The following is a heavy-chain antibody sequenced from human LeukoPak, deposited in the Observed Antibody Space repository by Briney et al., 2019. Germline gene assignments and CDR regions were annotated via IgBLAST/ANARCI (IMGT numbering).Heavy chain of an antibody. CDR2: INTNAGNP. CDR1: GYTFTSYA. V-gene: IGHV7-4-1*02. D-gene: IGHD3-10*01. J-gene: IGHJ4*02. CDR3: ATIGASYYGSGTYYFGY. Sequence: ASVKVSCKASGYTFTSYAMNWVRQAPGQGLEWMGWINTNAGNPTYAQGFTGRFVFSLDTSVSTAYLQISSLKAEDTAVYYCATIGASYYGSGTYYFGYWGQGTLVTVSS.